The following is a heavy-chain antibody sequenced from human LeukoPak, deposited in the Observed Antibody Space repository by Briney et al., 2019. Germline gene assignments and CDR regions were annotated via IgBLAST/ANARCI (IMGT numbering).Heavy chain of an antibody. CDR2: ISSSSSYM. D-gene: IGHD6-6*01. Sequence: PGGSLRLSCAASGFTFSSYSMNWVRQAPGKGLEWVSSISSSSSYMYYADSVKGRFTISRDNAKNSLYLQMNSLRAEDTAVYYCARSYSSSLNDYWGQGTLVTVSS. CDR3: ARSYSSSLNDY. V-gene: IGHV3-21*01. J-gene: IGHJ4*02. CDR1: GFTFSSYS.